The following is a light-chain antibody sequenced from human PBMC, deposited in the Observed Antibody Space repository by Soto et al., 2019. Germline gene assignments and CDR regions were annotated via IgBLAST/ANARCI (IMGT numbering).Light chain of an antibody. CDR3: EQRSNCRVT. V-gene: IGKV3-11*01. CDR1: QSVSSY. Sequence: EIVLTQSPATLSLSPGERATLSCRASQSVSSYLAWYQQKPGQTHKHLIYDASTRATDTPARFTGSRSGTDFTLTGSKLEPELFAVYSCEQRSNCRVTFGEGTRVEIK. CDR2: DAS. J-gene: IGKJ4*02.